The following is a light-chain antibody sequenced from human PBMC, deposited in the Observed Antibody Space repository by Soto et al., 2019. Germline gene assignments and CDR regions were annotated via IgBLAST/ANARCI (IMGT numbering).Light chain of an antibody. V-gene: IGKV2-30*01. J-gene: IGKJ5*01. CDR3: MQGTLWPST. Sequence: VMNPSPLTLPVTTGAPDTMSCRSSVRLVYKYTFTYLNWCQQRPGQSPRRLIYRLSDRDAGFPDRFSGCGSGTDFALKISRVEAEDVGVYYCMQGTLWPSTFGQGTRLEI. CDR1: VRLVYKYTFTY. CDR2: RLS.